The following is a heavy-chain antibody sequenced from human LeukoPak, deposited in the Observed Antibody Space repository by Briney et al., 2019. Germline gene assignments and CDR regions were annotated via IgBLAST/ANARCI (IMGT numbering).Heavy chain of an antibody. Sequence: GGSLRLSCTASGFTFSSYAMSWVRQSPGRGREGVSSFSCSSSYIYYADSVKGRFTISRDNAKNSLYLQMNSLRAEDTAVYYCARDSSYAEYYYYYYGMDVWGQGTTVTVSS. V-gene: IGHV3-21*01. CDR2: FSCSSSYI. CDR1: GFTFSSYA. J-gene: IGHJ6*02. D-gene: IGHD2-2*01. CDR3: ARDSSYAEYYYYYYGMDV.